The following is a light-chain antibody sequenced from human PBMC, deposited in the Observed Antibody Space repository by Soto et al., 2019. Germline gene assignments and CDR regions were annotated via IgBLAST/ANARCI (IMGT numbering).Light chain of an antibody. CDR3: NSYTGSGIV. Sequence: QPALTHPASVSGPPGPSITISCTGTSSDVGGYRYVSWYQQLPGKAPKLLIYEVRHRPSGVSYRFSGSKSGNTASLTISGLQAEDEADYYCNSYTGSGIVFGTGTKVTVL. CDR1: SSDVGGYRY. V-gene: IGLV2-14*01. J-gene: IGLJ1*01. CDR2: EVR.